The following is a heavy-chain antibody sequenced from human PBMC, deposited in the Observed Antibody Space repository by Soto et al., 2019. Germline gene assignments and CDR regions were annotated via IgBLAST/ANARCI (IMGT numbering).Heavy chain of an antibody. V-gene: IGHV3-64*01. CDR2: ISSNGGST. CDR3: VRGPYSGSWDAFEI. Sequence: GGSLRLSCAASGFTFSSYAMHWVRQAPGKGLEYVSAISSNGGSTYYANSVKGRFTISRDNSKNTLYLQMGSLRAEDMAVYECVRGPYSGSWDAFEIWGQGTMVTGSS. CDR1: GFTFSSYA. D-gene: IGHD1-26*01. J-gene: IGHJ3*02.